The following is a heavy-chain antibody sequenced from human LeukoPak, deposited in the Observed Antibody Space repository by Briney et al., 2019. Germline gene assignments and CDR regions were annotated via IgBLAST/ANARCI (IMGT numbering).Heavy chain of an antibody. V-gene: IGHV3-74*01. CDR2: INSDGSSR. J-gene: IGHJ4*02. D-gene: IGHD6-13*01. Sequence: GGSLRLSCATSGFTFSNYWMHWVRQAPGKGLVWVSRINSDGSSRNYADSVKGRFTISRDNAKNTLFLQMNSLRAEDTAVYYCASASSHRIAAGGDYWGQGILVAVSS. CDR1: GFTFSNYW. CDR3: ASASSHRIAAGGDY.